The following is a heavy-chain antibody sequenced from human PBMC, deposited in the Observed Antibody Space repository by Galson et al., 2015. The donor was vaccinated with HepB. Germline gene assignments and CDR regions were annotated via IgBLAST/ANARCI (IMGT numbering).Heavy chain of an antibody. CDR3: ARVAGTSFQLAAGDY. Sequence: SLRLSCAASGFTFSDHYMDWVRQAPGKGLEWVGRVRKKDRSYSTEYAASVKGRFTISRDDSKNSLYLQMNSLKTEDTAVYYCARVAGTSFQLAAGDYWGQGTLVTVSS. CDR2: VRKKDRSYST. CDR1: GFTFSDHY. J-gene: IGHJ4*02. V-gene: IGHV3-72*01. D-gene: IGHD6-13*01.